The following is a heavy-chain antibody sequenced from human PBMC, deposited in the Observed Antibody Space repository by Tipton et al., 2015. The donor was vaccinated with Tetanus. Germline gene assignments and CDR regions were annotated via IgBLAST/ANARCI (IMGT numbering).Heavy chain of an antibody. J-gene: IGHJ4*02. CDR3: ARESITISGVVAIDY. V-gene: IGHV4-4*02. CDR1: GGSIRSSNW. D-gene: IGHD3-3*01. Sequence: TLSLTCAVSGGSIRSSNWWSWVRQTPGKGLEWIGGIYHSGTTNYNPSLKSRVTMSVDNSKNQFSLKLNSVTAADTAVYYCARESITISGVVAIDYWGQGTLVAVSS. CDR2: IYHSGTT.